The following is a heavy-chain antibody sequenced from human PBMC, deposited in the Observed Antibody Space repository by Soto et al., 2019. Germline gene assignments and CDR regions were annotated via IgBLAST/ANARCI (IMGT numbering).Heavy chain of an antibody. CDR2: INPNSGGT. CDR1: EYTFTGYY. Sequence: GASVKVSCKASEYTFTGYYMHWVRQAPGQGLEWMGWINPNSGGTNYAQKFQGWVTMTRDTSISTAYMELSRLRSDDTAVYYCARDASSVGSSWYVYWGQGTLVTVSS. D-gene: IGHD6-13*01. CDR3: ARDASSVGSSWYVY. V-gene: IGHV1-2*04. J-gene: IGHJ4*02.